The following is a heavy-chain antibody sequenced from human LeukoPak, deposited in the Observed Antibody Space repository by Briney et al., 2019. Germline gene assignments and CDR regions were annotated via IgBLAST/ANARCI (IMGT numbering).Heavy chain of an antibody. V-gene: IGHV3-30-3*01. D-gene: IGHD1-26*01. CDR1: GFTFSSYA. Sequence: GGSLRLSCAASGFTFSSYAMHWVRQAPGKGLEWVAVVSCDGSNKYYADSVKGRFTISRDNSKNTLYLQMNSLRAEDTAVYYCARGRVGALRGAFDILGQGTMVTVSS. CDR3: ARGRVGALRGAFDI. J-gene: IGHJ3*02. CDR2: VSCDGSNK.